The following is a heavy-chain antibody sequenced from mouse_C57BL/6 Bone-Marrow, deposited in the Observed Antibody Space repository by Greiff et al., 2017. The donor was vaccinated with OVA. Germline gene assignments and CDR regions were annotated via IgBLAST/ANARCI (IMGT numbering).Heavy chain of an antibody. CDR1: GFNIKDYY. V-gene: IGHV14-1*01. J-gene: IGHJ2*01. D-gene: IGHD2-12*01. Sequence: VQLKQSGEELVRPGASVKLSCTASGFNIKDYYMHWVKQRTEQGLEWIGRIDPEDGDTEYAPKFQGKATMTADTSSNTAYLQLSSLTSEDTAVLYCTFYYSGRDYWGQGTTLTVTS. CDR3: TFYYSGRDY. CDR2: IDPEDGDT.